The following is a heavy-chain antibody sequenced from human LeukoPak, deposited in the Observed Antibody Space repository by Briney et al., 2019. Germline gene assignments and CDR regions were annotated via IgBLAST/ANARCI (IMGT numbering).Heavy chain of an antibody. V-gene: IGHV4-61*02. CDR2: IYTSGST. CDR3: ARAYPIVY. J-gene: IGHJ4*02. Sequence: SETLSLTCTVSGGSISSGSYYWSWIRQPAGKGLEWIGRIYTSGSTNYNPSLKSRVTISVDTSKNHFSLKLSSVTAADTAVYYCARAYPIVYWGQGTLVTVSS. D-gene: IGHD1-26*01. CDR1: GGSISSGSYY.